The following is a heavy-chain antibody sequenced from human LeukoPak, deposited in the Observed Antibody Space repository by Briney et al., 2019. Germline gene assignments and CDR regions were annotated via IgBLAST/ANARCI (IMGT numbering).Heavy chain of an antibody. CDR2: IYHSGST. Sequence: PSETLSLTCAVSGGSISSGGYSWSWIRQPPGKGLEWIGYIYHSGSTYYNPSLKSRVTISVDRSKNQFSLKLSSVTAADTAVYYCARRLLRSMTNLDYWGQGTLVTVSS. CDR3: ARRLLRSMTNLDY. V-gene: IGHV4-30-2*01. J-gene: IGHJ4*02. D-gene: IGHD4-11*01. CDR1: GGSISSGGYS.